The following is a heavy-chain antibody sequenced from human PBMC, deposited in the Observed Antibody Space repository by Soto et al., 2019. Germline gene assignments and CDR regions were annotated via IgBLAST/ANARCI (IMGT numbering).Heavy chain of an antibody. CDR2: IIPILGIA. CDR3: ARDRTITGPNYYYYYGMDV. V-gene: IGHV1-69*08. Sequence: QVQLVQSGAEVKKPGSSVKVSCKASGGTFSSYTISWVRQAPGQGLEWMGRIIPILGIANYAQKFQGRVTITADKSTSTGYMELSSLRSEDTAVYYCARDRTITGPNYYYYYGMDVWGQGTTVTVSS. J-gene: IGHJ6*02. D-gene: IGHD1-20*01. CDR1: GGTFSSYT.